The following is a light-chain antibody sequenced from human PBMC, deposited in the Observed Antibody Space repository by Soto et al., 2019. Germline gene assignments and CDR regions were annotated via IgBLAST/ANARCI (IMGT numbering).Light chain of an antibody. Sequence: DIQMTQSPSSLSASVGDRVTLTCRASHSISDYLYWYRQKPGKAPELLIYAASTLHSGVQSRFTGNTSETEFTLTISGLQPHDFATYFCQQSVSTPYTFGQGTQLEIK. J-gene: IGKJ2*01. V-gene: IGKV1-39*01. CDR1: HSISDY. CDR2: AAS. CDR3: QQSVSTPYT.